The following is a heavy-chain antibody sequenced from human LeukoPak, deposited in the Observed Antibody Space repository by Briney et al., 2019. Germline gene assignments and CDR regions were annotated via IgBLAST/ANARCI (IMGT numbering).Heavy chain of an antibody. CDR1: GFTFSSYA. J-gene: IGHJ4*02. Sequence: GGSLRLSCAASGFTFSSYAMTWVRQAPGKGLEWVSVISGRGGSTYYADSVKGRFTISRDNAKNSLFLQMNSLTDDDTAVYYCARDRDNSGYYDYWGQGTLVTVSS. CDR3: ARDRDNSGYYDY. V-gene: IGHV3-23*01. D-gene: IGHD3-22*01. CDR2: ISGRGGST.